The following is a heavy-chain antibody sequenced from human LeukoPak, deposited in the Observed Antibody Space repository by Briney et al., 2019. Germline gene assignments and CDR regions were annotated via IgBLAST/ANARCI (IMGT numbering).Heavy chain of an antibody. D-gene: IGHD6-13*01. J-gene: IGHJ4*02. Sequence: SETLSLTCTFSGSSINSYYWSWIRQPPGRGLEWIGYNYYSGITNYNPSLKSRVTISVDTSKNQFSLKLSSVTAADTAVYYCARHIAAAAPPDYWGQGTLVTVSS. CDR1: GSSINSYY. V-gene: IGHV4-59*08. CDR3: ARHIAAAAPPDY. CDR2: NYYSGIT.